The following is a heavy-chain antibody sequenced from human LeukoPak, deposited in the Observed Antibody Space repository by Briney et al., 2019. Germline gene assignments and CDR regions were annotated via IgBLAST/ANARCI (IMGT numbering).Heavy chain of an antibody. D-gene: IGHD6-13*01. Sequence: SETLSLTCAVYGGSFSGYYWSWIRQPPGKGLEWIGEINHSGSTNYNPSLKSRVTISVDTSKNQFSPKLSSVTAADTAVYYCARGGPLAAAGTDYYYGMDVWGQGTTVTVSS. CDR3: ARGGPLAAAGTDYYYGMDV. CDR2: INHSGST. V-gene: IGHV4-34*01. J-gene: IGHJ6*02. CDR1: GGSFSGYY.